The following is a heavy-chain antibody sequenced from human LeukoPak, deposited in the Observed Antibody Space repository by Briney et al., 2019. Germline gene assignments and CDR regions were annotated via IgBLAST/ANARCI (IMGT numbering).Heavy chain of an antibody. CDR3: ASEKSGTYFFDY. CDR1: GYTFTNYY. Sequence: GASVKVSCKASGYTFTNYYIHWVRQAPGQGLEWMGIINPGGAPTSYAQKFQGRLIMTRDTSTSTVYMELSSLRSEDTAVYYCASEKSGTYFFDYWGQGTLVTVSS. J-gene: IGHJ4*02. V-gene: IGHV1-46*01. CDR2: INPGGAPT. D-gene: IGHD1-26*01.